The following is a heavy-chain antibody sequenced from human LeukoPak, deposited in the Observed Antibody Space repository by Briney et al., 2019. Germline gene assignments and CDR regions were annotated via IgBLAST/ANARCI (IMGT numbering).Heavy chain of an antibody. Sequence: SETLSLTCSVSGGSISSDYWSWIRHPPGKGLEWIGYIYYSGSTKYNPSFKSRATISVDTSKNHLSLKLSSVTAADTAVYYCARRGVETAAITEDSWFDPWGQGTLVIVPS. V-gene: IGHV4-59*01. CDR2: IYYSGST. CDR1: GGSISSDY. J-gene: IGHJ5*02. D-gene: IGHD5-24*01. CDR3: ARRGVETAAITEDSWFDP.